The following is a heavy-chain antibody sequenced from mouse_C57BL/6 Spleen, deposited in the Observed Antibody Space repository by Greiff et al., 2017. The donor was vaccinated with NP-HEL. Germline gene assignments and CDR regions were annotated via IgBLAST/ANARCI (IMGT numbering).Heavy chain of an antibody. Sequence: LVESGPELVKPGASVKISCKASGYAFSSSWMNWVKQRPGKGLEWIGRIYPGDGDTNYNGKFKGKATLTADKSSSTAYMQLSSLTSEDSAVYFCARSDYYGSSYWYFDVWGTGTTVTVSS. D-gene: IGHD1-1*01. CDR1: GYAFSSSW. CDR2: IYPGDGDT. CDR3: ARSDYYGSSYWYFDV. V-gene: IGHV1-82*01. J-gene: IGHJ1*03.